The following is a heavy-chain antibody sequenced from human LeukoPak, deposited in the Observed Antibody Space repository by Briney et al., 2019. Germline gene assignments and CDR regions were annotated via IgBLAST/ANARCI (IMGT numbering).Heavy chain of an antibody. D-gene: IGHD6-19*01. Sequence: PGRSLRLSCAASGFTFSSYTMHWVRQAPGKGLEWVAVMSYDGSNKYYADSVKGRFTISRDNSKDTLFLQMNSLRAEDTAVYYCARPSSGWYLGFHWGQGTLVTVSS. CDR1: GFTFSSYT. CDR2: MSYDGSNK. J-gene: IGHJ4*02. CDR3: ARPSSGWYLGFH. V-gene: IGHV3-30-3*01.